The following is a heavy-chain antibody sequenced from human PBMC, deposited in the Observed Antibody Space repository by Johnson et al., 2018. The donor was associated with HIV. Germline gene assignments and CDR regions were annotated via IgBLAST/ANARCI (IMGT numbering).Heavy chain of an antibody. J-gene: IGHJ3*01. CDR1: GFSVSNNY. CDR2: IYSGGST. CDR3: ARDGESQQLPLGDAFDV. Sequence: VQLVESGGGLVQPGGSLRLSCAASGFSVSNNYMNWVRQAPGKGLEWVSVIYSGGSTYYADSVRGRFTISRDNSRNTLYLQMSSLRAEDTAMYYCARDGESQQLPLGDAFDVWGQGTMITVSS. D-gene: IGHD6-13*01. V-gene: IGHV3-66*01.